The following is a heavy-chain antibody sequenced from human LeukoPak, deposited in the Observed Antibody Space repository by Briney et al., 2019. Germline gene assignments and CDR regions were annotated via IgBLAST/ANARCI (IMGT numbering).Heavy chain of an antibody. Sequence: GESLKISCKGSGYSFTSYWIGWVGQMPGKGLEWMGVIFPGDSDTRCSPSFQRQVSILADKSVSTAYLQWSSLKASDTAMYYCARRRGGKLRYFDWVVDYWGQGTLVTVSS. J-gene: IGHJ4*02. CDR2: IFPGDSDT. D-gene: IGHD3-9*01. CDR1: GYSFTSYW. CDR3: ARRRGGKLRYFDWVVDY. V-gene: IGHV5-51*01.